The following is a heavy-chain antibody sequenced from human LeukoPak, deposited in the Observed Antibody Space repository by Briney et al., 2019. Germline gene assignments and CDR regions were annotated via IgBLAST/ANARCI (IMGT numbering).Heavy chain of an antibody. CDR1: GGSISSGSYY. J-gene: IGHJ6*02. Sequence: SETLSLTCTVSGGSISSGSYYWSWIRQPAGKGLEWIGRIYTSGSTNYNPSLNSRATISVDTSKNQFCLKLSSVTAADTAVYYCARSLGVTITQYGMDVWGQGTTVTVSS. D-gene: IGHD5-12*01. CDR3: ARSLGVTITQYGMDV. V-gene: IGHV4-61*02. CDR2: IYTSGST.